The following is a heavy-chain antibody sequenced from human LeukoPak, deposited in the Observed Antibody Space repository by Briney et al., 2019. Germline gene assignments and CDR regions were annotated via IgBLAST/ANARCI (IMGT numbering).Heavy chain of an antibody. J-gene: IGHJ4*02. Sequence: ASVKVSCKASGYTFTSYGINWVRQAPGQGLEWMGWISAYNSNTNYAQKLQGRVTMTTDTTANTAYMELRSLRSDDTAVYYCARNVIVGAVFDNWGQGTLVTVSS. CDR1: GYTFTSYG. V-gene: IGHV1-18*01. D-gene: IGHD1-26*01. CDR2: ISAYNSNT. CDR3: ARNVIVGAVFDN.